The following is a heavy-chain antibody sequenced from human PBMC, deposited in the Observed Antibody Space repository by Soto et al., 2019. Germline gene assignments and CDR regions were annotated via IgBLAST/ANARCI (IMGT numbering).Heavy chain of an antibody. V-gene: IGHV3-21*01. Sequence: GVSLTLFFASSGFNYSNISMNWFRQAQRKGLEWVSSISSSSSYIYYADSVKGRFTISRDNAKNSLYLQMNSLRAEDTAVYYCARDWHLLPRLGEGFSAPWVKRTLVIVSS. J-gene: IGHJ5*02. D-gene: IGHD4-17*01. CDR2: ISSSSSYI. CDR3: ARDWHLLPRLGEGFSAP. CDR1: GFNYSNIS.